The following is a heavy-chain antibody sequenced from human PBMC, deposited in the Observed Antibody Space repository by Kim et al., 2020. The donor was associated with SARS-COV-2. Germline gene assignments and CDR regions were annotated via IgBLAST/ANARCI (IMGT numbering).Heavy chain of an antibody. CDR1: GYTFTGYY. D-gene: IGHD2-15*01. V-gene: IGHV1-2*02. CDR2: IYPNSGGT. J-gene: IGHJ4*02. Sequence: ASVKVSCKASGYTFTGYYMHWVRQAPGQGLEWMGWIYPNSGGTNYAQKFQGRVTMTRDTSISTAYMELSRLRSDDTAVYYCARGAGYCSGGSCYYFFDYWGQGTLVTVSS. CDR3: ARGAGYCSGGSCYYFFDY.